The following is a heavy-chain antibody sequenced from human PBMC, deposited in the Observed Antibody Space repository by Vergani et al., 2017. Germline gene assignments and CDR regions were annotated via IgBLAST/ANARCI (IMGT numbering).Heavy chain of an antibody. D-gene: IGHD3/OR15-3a*01. CDR3: AKGPSDLGNYYYMDV. V-gene: IGHV3-23*01. CDR2: ISGSGGST. J-gene: IGHJ6*03. Sequence: EVQLLESGGGLVQPGGSLRLSCAASGFTFSSYAMSWVRQAPGKGLEWVSTISGSGGSTYYADSVKGRFTISRDNSKNTLYLQMNSPRAEDTAVYYCAKGPSDLGNYYYMDVWGKGTTVTVSS. CDR1: GFTFSSYA.